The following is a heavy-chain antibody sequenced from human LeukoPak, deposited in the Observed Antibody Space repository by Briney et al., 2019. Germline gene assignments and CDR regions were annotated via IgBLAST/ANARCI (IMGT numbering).Heavy chain of an antibody. CDR2: IYYSGST. Sequence: SETLSLTCTVSGGSISSYYWSWIRQPPGKGLEWIGYIYYSGSTNYNPSLKSRVTISVDTSKNQFSLKLSSVTAADTAVYCCARDRGRSARGRWFDPWGQGTLVTVSS. V-gene: IGHV4-59*01. CDR1: GGSISSYY. D-gene: IGHD3-3*01. CDR3: ARDRGRSARGRWFDP. J-gene: IGHJ5*02.